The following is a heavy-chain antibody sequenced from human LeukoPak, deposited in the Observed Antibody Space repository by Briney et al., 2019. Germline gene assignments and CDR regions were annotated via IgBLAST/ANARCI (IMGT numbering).Heavy chain of an antibody. V-gene: IGHV4-34*01. CDR3: ARARLGRCTNGICRYFDY. CDR1: DEPFTGYY. Sequence: PSETLSLTCAVHDEPFTGYYWSWIRQSPERGLEWLGEIHHSGSTNYNPSLKRPVTLSVDASRNEVSLKVDSVTAADTAVYFCARARLGRCTNGICRYFDYWGQGSVVTVSS. CDR2: IHHSGST. J-gene: IGHJ4*02. D-gene: IGHD2-8*01.